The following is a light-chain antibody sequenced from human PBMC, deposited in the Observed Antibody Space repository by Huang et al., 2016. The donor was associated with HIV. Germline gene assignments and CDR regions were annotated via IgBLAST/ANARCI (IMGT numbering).Light chain of an antibody. V-gene: IGKV4-1*01. J-gene: IGKJ5*01. CDR3: QQYYTTPPIT. CDR1: QSLLYNSNNQNY. Sequence: DIVMTQSPDSLAVSLGERATINCKSSQSLLYNSNNQNYLAWYQQKPGQPPKLLIYWASIRESGVPDRFSGTGSETDFTLTISSLQAEDVAVYYCQQYYTTPPITFGQGTRLEIK. CDR2: WAS.